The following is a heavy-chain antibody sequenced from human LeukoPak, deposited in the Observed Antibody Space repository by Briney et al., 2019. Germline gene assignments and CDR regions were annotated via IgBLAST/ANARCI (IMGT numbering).Heavy chain of an antibody. Sequence: SETLSLTCTVSGGSIRGYYWSWIRQPPGKGLEWIAYIYYSGSTDYNPSLKSRVTTSVDTSKNQFSLKLSSVTTTDTAVYYCARGPASHSFDYWGQGTLVTVSS. CDR2: IYYSGST. J-gene: IGHJ4*02. CDR3: ARGPASHSFDY. CDR1: GGSIRGYY. V-gene: IGHV4-59*01.